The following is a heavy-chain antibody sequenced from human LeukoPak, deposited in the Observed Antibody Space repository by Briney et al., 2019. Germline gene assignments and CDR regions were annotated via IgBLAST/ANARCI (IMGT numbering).Heavy chain of an antibody. CDR2: IGSSATTT. V-gene: IGHV3-11*04. CDR3: ARSSRWLQRAFDY. D-gene: IGHD5-24*01. J-gene: IGHJ4*02. Sequence: PGGSLRLSCAASGFTLSDYYMTWIRQAPGKGLEWVSYIGSSATTTYYADSVKGRFTISRDNAKNSLYLQMNSLRAEDTAVYYCARSSRWLQRAFDYWGQGTLVTVSS. CDR1: GFTLSDYY.